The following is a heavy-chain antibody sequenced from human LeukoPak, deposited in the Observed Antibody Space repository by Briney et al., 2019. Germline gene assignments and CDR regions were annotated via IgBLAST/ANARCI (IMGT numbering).Heavy chain of an antibody. CDR1: GGTFSSYA. D-gene: IGHD6-19*01. CDR2: IIPIFGTA. CDR3: ARPGWAEAGEFDY. J-gene: IGHJ4*02. Sequence: SVKVSCKASGGTFSSYAISWVRQAPGQGLEWMGRIIPIFGTANYAQKFHDRVTITTDESTSTAYMELSSLTSAATAVSSSARPGWAEAGEFDYWGQGTLVTVSS. V-gene: IGHV1-69*05.